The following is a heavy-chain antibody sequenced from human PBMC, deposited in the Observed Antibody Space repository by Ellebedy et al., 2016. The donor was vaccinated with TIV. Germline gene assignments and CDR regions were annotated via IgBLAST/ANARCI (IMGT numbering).Heavy chain of an antibody. CDR2: MRYDGSNK. CDR1: GFTFSDYG. CDR3: AKFPYYYDSSGYSF. J-gene: IGHJ4*02. V-gene: IGHV3-30*02. D-gene: IGHD3-22*01. Sequence: PGGSLRLSCAASGFTFSDYGRHWVRQVPGKGLEWVAFMRYDGSNKYYAASVKGRFTISRDNSKNTLYLRRNSLRAEDTAVYYCAKFPYYYDSSGYSFWGQGTLVTVSS.